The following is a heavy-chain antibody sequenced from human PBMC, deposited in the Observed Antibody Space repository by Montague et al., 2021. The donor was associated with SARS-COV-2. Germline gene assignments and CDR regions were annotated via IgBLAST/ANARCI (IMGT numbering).Heavy chain of an antibody. V-gene: IGHV4-39*01. CDR3: ARQGRDGYNTYYFDY. CDR2: IYYSGST. J-gene: IGHJ4*02. D-gene: IGHD5-24*01. Sequence: SETLSLTCTVSGGSISSSSYYWGWIRQPPGKGLEWIGSIYYSGSTYYNPSLKSRVTISVDTSKNQFSLTLSSVTAADTAVYYCARQGRDGYNTYYFDYGGQGTLVTVSS. CDR1: GGSISSSSYY.